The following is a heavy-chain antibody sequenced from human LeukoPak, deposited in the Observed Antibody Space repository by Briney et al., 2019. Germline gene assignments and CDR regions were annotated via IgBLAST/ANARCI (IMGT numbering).Heavy chain of an antibody. CDR1: GFTFSSYA. CDR2: IKQDGSEK. D-gene: IGHD5-12*01. V-gene: IGHV3-7*01. Sequence: GGSLRLSCAASGFTFSSYAMHWARQAPGKGLEWVANIKQDGSEKYYVDSVKGRFTISRDNAKNSLYLQMNSLRAEDTAVYYCARARRGYDAYWGQGTLVTVSS. CDR3: ARARRGYDAY. J-gene: IGHJ4*02.